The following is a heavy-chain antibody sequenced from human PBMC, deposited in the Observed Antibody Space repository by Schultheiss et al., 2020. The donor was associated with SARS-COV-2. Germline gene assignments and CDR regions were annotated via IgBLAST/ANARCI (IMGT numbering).Heavy chain of an antibody. Sequence: SETLSLTCTVSGGSISSYYWSWIRQPPGKGLEWLAYIYYSGSPNYNPSLKGRVTISVDTSKNQLSLKLNSVTAADTAVYYCARYSSSSVYFSYWGQGALVTVSS. CDR3: ARYSSSSVYFSY. CDR1: GGSISSYY. V-gene: IGHV4-59*01. J-gene: IGHJ4*02. CDR2: IYYSGSP. D-gene: IGHD3-22*01.